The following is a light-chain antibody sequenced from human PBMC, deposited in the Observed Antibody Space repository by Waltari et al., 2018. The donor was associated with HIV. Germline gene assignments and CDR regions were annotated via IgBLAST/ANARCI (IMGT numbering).Light chain of an antibody. J-gene: IGLJ1*01. CDR1: SSNIGSNY. CDR2: RNN. Sequence: QSVLTQPPSAFGTPGQRVTISCSGSSSNIGSNYVYWYQQLPGTAPKLLIYRNNQRPSGVPDRFSGSKSGTSASLAISGLRSEDEADYYCAAWDDSLSGYVFGTGTQVTVL. CDR3: AAWDDSLSGYV. V-gene: IGLV1-47*01.